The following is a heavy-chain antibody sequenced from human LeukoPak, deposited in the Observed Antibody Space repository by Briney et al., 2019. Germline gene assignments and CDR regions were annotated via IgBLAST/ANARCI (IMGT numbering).Heavy chain of an antibody. CDR1: GGSISSGGYY. CDR3: ARVLTDYGDHGTHYFDY. CDR2: IYYSGST. D-gene: IGHD4-17*01. V-gene: IGHV4-31*03. J-gene: IGHJ4*02. Sequence: SETLSLTCTVSGGSISSGGYYWSWIRRHPGKGLEWIGYIYYSGSTYYNPSLKSRVTISVDTSKNQFSLKLSSVTAADTAVYYCARVLTDYGDHGTHYFDYWGQGTLVAVSS.